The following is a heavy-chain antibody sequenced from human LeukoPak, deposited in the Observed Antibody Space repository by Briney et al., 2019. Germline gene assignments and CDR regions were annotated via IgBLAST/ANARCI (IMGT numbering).Heavy chain of an antibody. CDR1: GASMTNYY. CDR3: ARGGYSYGRAFDY. CDR2: IYSTGSA. V-gene: IGHV4-4*07. D-gene: IGHD5-18*01. J-gene: IGHJ4*02. Sequence: SETLSLTCTASGASMTNYYWNWIRQPAGKGLDWLGRIYSTGSADYNSSVKSRVTMSVDMSKSQISLRLNSVTAADTAVYYCARGGYSYGRAFDYWGQGALAIVSS.